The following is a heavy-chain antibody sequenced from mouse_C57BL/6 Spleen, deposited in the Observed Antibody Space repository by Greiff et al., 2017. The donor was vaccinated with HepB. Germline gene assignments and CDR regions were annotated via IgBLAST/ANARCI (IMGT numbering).Heavy chain of an antibody. CDR2: INPSSGYT. CDR3: ARVGGSSYGGYYLDY. D-gene: IGHD1-1*01. Sequence: VQLQQSGAELAKPGASVKLSCKASGYTFTSYWMHWVKQRPGQGLEWIGYINPSSGYTKYNQKFKDKATLTADISSSTAYMQLSSLTYEDSAVYYWARVGGSSYGGYYLDYWGQGTTLTVSS. J-gene: IGHJ2*01. V-gene: IGHV1-7*01. CDR1: GYTFTSYW.